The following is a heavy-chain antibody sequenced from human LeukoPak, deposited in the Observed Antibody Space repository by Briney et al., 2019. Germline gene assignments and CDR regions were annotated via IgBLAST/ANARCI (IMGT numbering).Heavy chain of an antibody. Sequence: GGSLRLSCAASGFTFSTYSMIWVRQATGKGLEWVSSISSSSNYIYYADSVKGRFTISRDNAKNSLYLQMNSLRAEDTAVYYCARDRTPYCSSISCYDSGFDIWGQGTMVTVSS. CDR2: ISSSSNYI. J-gene: IGHJ3*02. V-gene: IGHV3-21*01. CDR1: GFTFSTYS. D-gene: IGHD2-2*01. CDR3: ARDRTPYCSSISCYDSGFDI.